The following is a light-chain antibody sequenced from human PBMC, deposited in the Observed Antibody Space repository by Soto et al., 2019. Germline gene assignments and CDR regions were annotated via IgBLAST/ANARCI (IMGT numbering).Light chain of an antibody. J-gene: IGKJ2*01. CDR1: QSVSRSY. V-gene: IGKV3-20*01. Sequence: DIVLTQSPGTLSLSPGERATLSCRASQSVSRSYLAWYQQKPGQAPRLLIYGASSRATGIPDRFSGSGSGTDFTLTSSRLEPEDFAVYYCQQYGSSHTFGQGTKLEIK. CDR2: GAS. CDR3: QQYGSSHT.